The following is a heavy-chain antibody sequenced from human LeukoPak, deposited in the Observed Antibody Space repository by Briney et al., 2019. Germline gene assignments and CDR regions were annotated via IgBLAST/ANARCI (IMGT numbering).Heavy chain of an antibody. CDR3: SRESGAFSPFGY. CDR2: ISLSGRT. J-gene: IGHJ4*02. V-gene: IGHV4-4*02. D-gene: IGHD1-26*01. Sequence: SETLSLTCDVSGGSISRTNWWSWVRQSPGQGLEWIGEISLSGRTNYNPSLQSRVTMSLDESKNQLSLDWASVTAADTAVYYCSRESGAFSPFGYWGQGTLVTVHS. CDR1: GGSISRTNW.